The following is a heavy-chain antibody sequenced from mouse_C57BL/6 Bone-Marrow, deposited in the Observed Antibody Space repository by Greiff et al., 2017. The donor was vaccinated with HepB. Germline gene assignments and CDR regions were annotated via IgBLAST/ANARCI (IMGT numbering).Heavy chain of an antibody. Sequence: QVQLQQPGTELVKPGASVKLSCKASGYTFTSYWMHWVKQRPGQGLEWIGMIHPNSGSTNYNEKFKSKATLTVDKSSSTAYMQLSSLTSEDSAVYYCAIYDYAWFAYWGQGTLVTVSA. CDR3: AIYDYAWFAY. J-gene: IGHJ3*01. D-gene: IGHD2-4*01. CDR1: GYTFTSYW. CDR2: IHPNSGST. V-gene: IGHV1-64*01.